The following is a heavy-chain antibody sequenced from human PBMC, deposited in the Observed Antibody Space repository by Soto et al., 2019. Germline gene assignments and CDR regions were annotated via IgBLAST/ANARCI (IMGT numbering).Heavy chain of an antibody. CDR3: ARAVVVVSNWFDP. Sequence: QVQLQESGPGLVKPSQTLPLTCTVSGGSISSGGYYWSWIRQHPGKGLEWIGYIYYSGSTYYNPSLKSRVTISVDTSKNQFSLKLSSVTAADTAVYYCARAVVVVSNWFDPWGQGTLVTVSS. CDR2: IYYSGST. V-gene: IGHV4-31*03. D-gene: IGHD2-15*01. J-gene: IGHJ5*02. CDR1: GGSISSGGYY.